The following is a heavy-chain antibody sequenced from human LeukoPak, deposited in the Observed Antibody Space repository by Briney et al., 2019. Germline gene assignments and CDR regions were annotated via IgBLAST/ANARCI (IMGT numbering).Heavy chain of an antibody. J-gene: IGHJ2*01. CDR2: IYYSGST. CDR1: GGSISSYY. D-gene: IGHD5-18*01. Sequence: SETLSLTCTVSGGSISSYYWSWIRQPPGKGLEWIGYIYYSGSTNYNPSLKSRVTISVDTSKNQFSLKLSSVTAADTAVYYCAISGYSYGNWYFDLWGRGTLVTVSS. V-gene: IGHV4-59*01. CDR3: AISGYSYGNWYFDL.